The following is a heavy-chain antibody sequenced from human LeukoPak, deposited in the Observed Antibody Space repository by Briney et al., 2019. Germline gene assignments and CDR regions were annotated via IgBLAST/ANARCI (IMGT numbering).Heavy chain of an antibody. CDR3: TTLGYSGYESGDY. Sequence: ASVKVSCKASGYTFTSYDINWVRQATGQGLEWMGWMNPNSGNTGYAQKFQGRVTMTRNTSISTAYMELSSLRPEDTAVYYCTTLGYSGYESGDYWGQGTLVTVSS. V-gene: IGHV1-8*01. J-gene: IGHJ4*02. D-gene: IGHD5-12*01. CDR1: GYTFTSYD. CDR2: MNPNSGNT.